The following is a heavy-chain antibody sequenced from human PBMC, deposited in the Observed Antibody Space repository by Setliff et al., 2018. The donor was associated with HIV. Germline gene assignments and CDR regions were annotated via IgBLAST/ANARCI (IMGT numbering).Heavy chain of an antibody. CDR2: VLSSGSA. Sequence: SETLSLTCTVSGASMSSYFWCWVWQTPAEGLEWNGYVLSSGSATYNPSLKSRVAMSVDTSKNQFSLSLASPTAADTALYYCAMGILFFYYMDIWGSSRGFLDYWGLGTLVTVSS. D-gene: IGHD3-16*01. V-gene: IGHV4-59*08. J-gene: IGHJ4*02. CDR1: GASMSSYF. CDR3: AMGILFFYYMDIWGSSRGFLDY.